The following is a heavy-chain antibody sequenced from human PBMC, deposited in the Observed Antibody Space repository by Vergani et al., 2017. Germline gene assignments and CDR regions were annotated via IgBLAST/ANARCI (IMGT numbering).Heavy chain of an antibody. CDR2: IYYSGST. CDR3: ARHSTVEWLVKLGRIVP. CDR1: GASIRSSNYY. D-gene: IGHD6-19*01. J-gene: IGHJ5*02. Sequence: QLQLQESGPGLVKPSATLSLTCSVSGASIRSSNYYWGWIRQPPGKGLEWIASIYYSGSTYYNPSLKSRVTISVDTSKNQFSLKLSSVTAADTAVYFCARHSTVEWLVKLGRIVPWGQGILVTVSS. V-gene: IGHV4-39*01.